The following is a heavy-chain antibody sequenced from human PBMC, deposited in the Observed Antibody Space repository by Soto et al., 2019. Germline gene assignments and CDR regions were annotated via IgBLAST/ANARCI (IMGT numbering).Heavy chain of an antibody. D-gene: IGHD3-10*01. CDR1: GASISPYY. CDR3: AREYYYGSASDRGMDV. J-gene: IGHJ6*02. V-gene: IGHV4-59*01. CDR2: IFSSGNT. Sequence: SSETLSLTCTVSGASISPYYWTWIRQPPGKGLEWIGYIFSSGNTNYNPSLESRVTISVDTSKYQFSLKLSSVTAADTAVYYCAREYYYGSASDRGMDVWGQGTTVTVFS.